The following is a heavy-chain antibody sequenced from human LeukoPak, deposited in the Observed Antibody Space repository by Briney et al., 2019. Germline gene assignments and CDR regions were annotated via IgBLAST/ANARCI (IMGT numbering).Heavy chain of an antibody. J-gene: IGHJ4*02. CDR2: IWYDGSNK. CDR3: ARDLAWELLPLNY. D-gene: IGHD1-26*01. V-gene: IGHV3-33*01. CDR1: GFTFSSYG. Sequence: PGGSLRLSCAASGFTFSSYGMHWVRQAPGKGLEWVAVIWYDGSNKYYADSVKGRFTISRDNSKNTLYLQMNSLRAEDTAVYYCARDLAWELLPLNYWGQGTLVTVSS.